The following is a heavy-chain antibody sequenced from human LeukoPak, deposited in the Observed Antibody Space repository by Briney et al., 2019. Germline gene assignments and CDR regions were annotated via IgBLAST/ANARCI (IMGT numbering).Heavy chain of an antibody. D-gene: IGHD6-19*01. CDR1: GFTFSSYG. Sequence: GGSLRLSCAASGFTFSSYGMHWVRQAPGKGLEWVAVISYDGSNKYYADSVKGRFTISRDNSKNTLYLQMNSLRAEDTAVYYCANALKEWLVLDAFDIWGQGTMVTVSS. J-gene: IGHJ3*02. CDR2: ISYDGSNK. V-gene: IGHV3-30*18. CDR3: ANALKEWLVLDAFDI.